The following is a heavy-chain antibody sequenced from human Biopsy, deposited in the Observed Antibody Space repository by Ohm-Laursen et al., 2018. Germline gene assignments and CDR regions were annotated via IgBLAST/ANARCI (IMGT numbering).Heavy chain of an antibody. V-gene: IGHV1-69*04. D-gene: IGHD1-26*01. Sequence: ASVKVSCKASGGSITTSGISWVRQAPGQGLEWVGRINPILGILDYAQRLKDRVTITADKSTNTAYIQLSRLTSEDTAFYYCASLYSGTYVGSDYWGQGTLVTVSS. CDR1: GGSITTSG. CDR2: INPILGIL. J-gene: IGHJ4*02. CDR3: ASLYSGTYVGSDY.